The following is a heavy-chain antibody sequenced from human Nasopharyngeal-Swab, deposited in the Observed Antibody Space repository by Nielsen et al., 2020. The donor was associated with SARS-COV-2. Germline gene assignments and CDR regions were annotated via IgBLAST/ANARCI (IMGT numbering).Heavy chain of an antibody. V-gene: IGHV7-4-1*02. CDR2: INTNTGNP. CDR1: GYTFTSYA. CDR3: ARVYDYVWRSYRYGGSLGIDY. Sequence: ASVKVSCKASGYTFTSYAMNWVRQAPGQGLEWMGWINTNTGNPTYAQGFTGRFVFSLDTSVSTAYLQISSLKAEDTAVYYCARVYDYVWRSYRYGGSLGIDYWGQGTLVTVSS. J-gene: IGHJ4*02. D-gene: IGHD3-16*02.